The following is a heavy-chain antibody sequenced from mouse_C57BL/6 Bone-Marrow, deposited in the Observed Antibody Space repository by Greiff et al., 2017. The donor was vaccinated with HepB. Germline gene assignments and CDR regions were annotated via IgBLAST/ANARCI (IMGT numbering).Heavy chain of an antibody. CDR3: AIDLLYFDY. J-gene: IGHJ2*01. D-gene: IGHD2-13*01. CDR1: GYTFTDYY. V-gene: IGHV1-26*01. Sequence: VQLQQSGPELVKPGASVKISCKASGYTFTDYYMNWVKQSHGKSLEWIGDINPNNGGTSYNQKFKGKATLTVDKSSSTAYMELRSLTSEDSAVYYCAIDLLYFDYWGQGTTLTVSS. CDR2: INPNNGGT.